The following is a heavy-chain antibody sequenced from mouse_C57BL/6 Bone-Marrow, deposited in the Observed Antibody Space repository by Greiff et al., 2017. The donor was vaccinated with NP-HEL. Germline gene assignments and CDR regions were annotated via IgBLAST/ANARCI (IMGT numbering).Heavy chain of an antibody. V-gene: IGHV3-6*01. J-gene: IGHJ3*01. CDR3: AREWLLLFAY. Sequence: EVKLMESGPGLVKPSQSLSLTCSVTGYSITSGYYWNWIRHFPGNKLEWMGYISYDGSNNYNPSLKNRISITRDTSKNQFFLKLNSVTTEDTATYYCAREWLLLFAYWGQGTLVTVSA. D-gene: IGHD2-3*01. CDR2: ISYDGSN. CDR1: GYSITSGYY.